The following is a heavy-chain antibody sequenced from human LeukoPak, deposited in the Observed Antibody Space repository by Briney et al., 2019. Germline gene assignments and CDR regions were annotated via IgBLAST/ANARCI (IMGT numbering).Heavy chain of an antibody. Sequence: GGSLRLSCAASGFTFSSYAMHWVRQAPDKGLEWVAVISYDGSNKYYADSVKGRFTISRDNSKNTLYLQMNSLRAEDTAVYYCAIPIAVAGPFDYWGQGTLVTVSS. CDR1: GFTFSSYA. CDR3: AIPIAVAGPFDY. J-gene: IGHJ4*02. V-gene: IGHV3-30*04. CDR2: ISYDGSNK. D-gene: IGHD6-19*01.